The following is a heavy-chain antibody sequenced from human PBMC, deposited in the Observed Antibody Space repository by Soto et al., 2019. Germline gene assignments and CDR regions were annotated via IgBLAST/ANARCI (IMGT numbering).Heavy chain of an antibody. Sequence: PSETLSLTCAVYGGSFSGYYWSWIRQPPGKGLEWIGEINHSGSTNYNPSLKSRVTISVDTSKNQFSLKLSSVTAEDTPVYYCPRAGTGSGALSYYFDYWGQVTLVTVSS. J-gene: IGHJ4*02. CDR1: GGSFSGYY. D-gene: IGHD1-1*01. CDR3: PRAGTGSGALSYYFDY. CDR2: INHSGST. V-gene: IGHV4-34*01.